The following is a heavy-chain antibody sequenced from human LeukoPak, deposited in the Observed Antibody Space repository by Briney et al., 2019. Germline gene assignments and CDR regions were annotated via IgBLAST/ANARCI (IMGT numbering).Heavy chain of an antibody. CDR1: AFTFSNYW. CDR3: ASAGHDYSGDFFDY. Sequence: GGSLRLSCAASAFTFSNYWMHWVRQAPGKGLVWVSRINSDGSSTAYADSVKGRFTISRDNAKNTLYLQMNSLRAEDTAVYYCASAGHDYSGDFFDYWGQGTLVTVSS. CDR2: INSDGSST. D-gene: IGHD4-23*01. V-gene: IGHV3-74*01. J-gene: IGHJ4*02.